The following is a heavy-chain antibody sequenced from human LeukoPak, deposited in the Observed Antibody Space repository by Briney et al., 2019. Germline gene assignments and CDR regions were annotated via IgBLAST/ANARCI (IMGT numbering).Heavy chain of an antibody. V-gene: IGHV3-7*01. J-gene: IGHJ4*02. Sequence: GGSLRLSCAASGFTFSSYWMSWVRQAPGKGLEWVANIKQDGSEKYYVDSVKGRFTISRDNAKNSLYLQMNSLRAEDTAVYYCARENYYDSRGDFDYWGQGTLVTVSS. CDR3: ARENYYDSRGDFDY. D-gene: IGHD3-22*01. CDR1: GFTFSSYW. CDR2: IKQDGSEK.